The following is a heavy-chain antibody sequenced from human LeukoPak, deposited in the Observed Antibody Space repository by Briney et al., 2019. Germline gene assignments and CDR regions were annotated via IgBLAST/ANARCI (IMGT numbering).Heavy chain of an antibody. CDR3: ARSRYDNNNYYGEMDY. J-gene: IGHJ4*02. Sequence: SETLSLTCTVSGGSIRSYYWSWIRHPPGKGLEWIGYIYYSGSTKYKPSLESRVTISVDTSKNQFSLKLSSVTAADTAVYYCARSRYDNNNYYGEMDYWGQGTLVTVSS. D-gene: IGHD3-22*01. CDR1: GGSIRSYY. V-gene: IGHV4-59*01. CDR2: IYYSGST.